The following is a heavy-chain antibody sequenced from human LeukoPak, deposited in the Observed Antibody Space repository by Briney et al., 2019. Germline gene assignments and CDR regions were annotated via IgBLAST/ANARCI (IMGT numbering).Heavy chain of an antibody. CDR1: GYTFTAYY. CDR3: AREGFCTGSKCPAEY. CDR2: INPNTGGT. V-gene: IGHV1-2*02. J-gene: IGHJ4*02. D-gene: IGHD2-8*02. Sequence: ASVKVSCKASGYTFTAYYMYWVRPAPGQGLEWMGWINPNTGGTNSAQKFQGRVTMTRDTSISTAYMEPKRLSSDDTAVYFCAREGFCTGSKCPAEYWGQGTLVTVSS.